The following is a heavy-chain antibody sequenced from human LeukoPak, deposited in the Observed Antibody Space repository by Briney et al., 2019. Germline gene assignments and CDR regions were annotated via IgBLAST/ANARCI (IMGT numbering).Heavy chain of an antibody. D-gene: IGHD5-24*01. V-gene: IGHV1-2*06. Sequence: ASVKVSCKASGYTFTGYYMHWVRQAPGQGGEWMGRRNPKSGGTNYAQKFQGRVTMTRDTSISTAYMELSRLRSDDTAVYYCAREGRAKMATISLRRYFDYWVQGTLVTVSS. CDR2: RNPKSGGT. J-gene: IGHJ4*02. CDR3: AREGRAKMATISLRRYFDY. CDR1: GYTFTGYY.